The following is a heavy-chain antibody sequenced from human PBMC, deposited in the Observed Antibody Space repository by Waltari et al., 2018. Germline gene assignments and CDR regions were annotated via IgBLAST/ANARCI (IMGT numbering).Heavy chain of an antibody. J-gene: IGHJ4*02. CDR1: GFTFSKYW. Sequence: EVQLVESGVYLVQPGGSLRLSCAASGFTFSKYWIHWVRQTPGKGLEWVSHIKGDGSNIKYADSVKGRFTVSSDNAKNTVYLQISSLRAEDTAVYYCARSNNFAFDYWGQGTLVTVSS. CDR3: ARSNNFAFDY. D-gene: IGHD1-20*01. CDR2: IKGDGSNI. V-gene: IGHV3-74*01.